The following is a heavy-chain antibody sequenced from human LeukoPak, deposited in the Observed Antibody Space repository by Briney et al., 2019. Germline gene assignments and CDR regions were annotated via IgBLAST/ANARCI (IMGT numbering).Heavy chain of an antibody. CDR2: ISANNGNT. D-gene: IGHD3-16*01. V-gene: IGHV1-18*01. J-gene: IGHJ3*02. Sequence: ASVKVSCKASGYTFTTHGISWVRQAPGQGLEWMGWISANNGNTNFAQKLQGRVTMTTDTSTSTAYMELRSLRSDDTAVYYGARNLGRGDAFDIRGQGTMVTVSS. CDR1: GYTFTTHG. CDR3: ARNLGRGDAFDI.